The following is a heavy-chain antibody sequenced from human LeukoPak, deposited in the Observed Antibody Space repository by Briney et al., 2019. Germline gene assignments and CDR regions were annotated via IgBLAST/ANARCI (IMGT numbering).Heavy chain of an antibody. CDR2: INPNSSGT. J-gene: IGHJ4*02. CDR1: GYTFTGYY. Sequence: ASVKVSCKASGYTFTGYYMHWVRQAPGQGLEWMGWINPNSSGTNYAQKFQGRVTMTRDTSISTAYMELSRLRSDDTAVYYCARDFAPYYDYVWGSYHFDYWGQGTLVTVSS. V-gene: IGHV1-2*02. CDR3: ARDFAPYYDYVWGSYHFDY. D-gene: IGHD3-16*02.